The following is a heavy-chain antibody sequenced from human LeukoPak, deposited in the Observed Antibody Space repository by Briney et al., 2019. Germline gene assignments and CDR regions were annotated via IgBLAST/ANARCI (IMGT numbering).Heavy chain of an antibody. CDR1: GFTFSSYS. CDR3: ARVDGEGDY. D-gene: IGHD4-17*01. J-gene: IGHJ4*02. Sequence: PGGSLRLSCAASGFTFSSYSMNRVRQAPGKGLEWVSSISSSSSYIDYADSVKGRFTISRDNAKNSLYLQMNSLRAEDTAVYYCARVDGEGDYWGQGTLVTVSS. V-gene: IGHV3-21*01. CDR2: ISSSSSYI.